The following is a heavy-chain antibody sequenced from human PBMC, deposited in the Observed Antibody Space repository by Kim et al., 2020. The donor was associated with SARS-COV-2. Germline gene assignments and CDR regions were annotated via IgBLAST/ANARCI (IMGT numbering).Heavy chain of an antibody. CDR3: VKDPGRDDGSGTMFDP. D-gene: IGHD3-10*01. Sequence: GGSLRLSCSASGFTFSSYAMHWVRQAPGKGLEYVSAISSNGGSTYYADSVKGRFTISRDNSKNTLYLQMSSLRAEDTAVYYCVKDPGRDDGSGTMFDPWGQGTLVTVSS. V-gene: IGHV3-64D*09. CDR2: ISSNGGST. J-gene: IGHJ5*02. CDR1: GFTFSSYA.